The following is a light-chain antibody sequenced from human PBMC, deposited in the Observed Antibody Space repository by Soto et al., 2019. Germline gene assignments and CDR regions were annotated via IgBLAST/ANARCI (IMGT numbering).Light chain of an antibody. Sequence: DIQMTQSPSSLSASVGDNVTITCRASQTISSFLNWHQQKVGKAPKVLMYAAASPQSGVPSRFSGSGSGTHFTLTITSLQPEDSATYSCHQSFISPVTFGGGNKV. J-gene: IGKJ4*01. CDR3: HQSFISPVT. CDR2: AAA. CDR1: QTISSF. V-gene: IGKV1-39*01.